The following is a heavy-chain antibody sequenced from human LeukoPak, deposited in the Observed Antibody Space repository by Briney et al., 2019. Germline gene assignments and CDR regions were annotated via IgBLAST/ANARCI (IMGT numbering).Heavy chain of an antibody. V-gene: IGHV4-39*01. CDR2: IYYSGST. J-gene: IGHJ4*02. CDR3: ARLWKNGPQTFDY. CDR1: GGSISSNSYL. D-gene: IGHD1-1*01. Sequence: PSETLSLTCTVSGGSISSNSYLWGWIRQPPGKGLEWIGSIYYSGSTYYNPSLKSRVTISVDTSKNQFSLRLSSVTAADTAVYYCARLWKNGPQTFDYWGQGTLVTVSS.